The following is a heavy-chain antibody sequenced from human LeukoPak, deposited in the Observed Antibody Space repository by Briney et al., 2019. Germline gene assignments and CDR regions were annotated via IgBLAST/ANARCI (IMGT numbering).Heavy chain of an antibody. CDR1: GFTLSSYW. CDR3: ASERYNWNYAFDY. Sequence: PGGSLRLSCAASGFTLSSYWMSWVRQAPGKGLEWVANIKQDGSEKYYVDSVKGRFTISRDNAKNSLYLQMNSLRAEDTAVYYCASERYNWNYAFDYWGQGILVTVSS. CDR2: IKQDGSEK. V-gene: IGHV3-7*01. D-gene: IGHD1-7*01. J-gene: IGHJ4*02.